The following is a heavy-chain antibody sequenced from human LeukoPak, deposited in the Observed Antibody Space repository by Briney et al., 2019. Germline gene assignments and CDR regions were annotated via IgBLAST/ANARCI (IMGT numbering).Heavy chain of an antibody. V-gene: IGHV3-21*01. Sequence: GGSLRLSCAASGFTFSNYGMHWVRRAPGKGLEWVSSISSSSSYIYYADSVKGRFTISRDNAKNSLYLQMNSLRAEDTAVYYCARGYNWKYWGQGTLVTVSS. CDR1: GFTFSNYG. D-gene: IGHD1-20*01. J-gene: IGHJ4*02. CDR2: ISSSSSYI. CDR3: ARGYNWKY.